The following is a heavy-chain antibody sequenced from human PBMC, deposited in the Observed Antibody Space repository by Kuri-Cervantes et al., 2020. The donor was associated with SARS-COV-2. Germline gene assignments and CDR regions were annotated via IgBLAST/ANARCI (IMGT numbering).Heavy chain of an antibody. CDR3: ARGIAVAGVLDI. V-gene: IGHV4-59*01. J-gene: IGHJ3*02. CDR1: GGSISRNY. Sequence: SETLSLTCTVSGGSISRNYWSWIRQPPGKGLEWIGYIYYSGSTNFNPSLKSRVTISVDTSKKQFSLKLSSVTAADTAVYYCARGIAVAGVLDIWGQGTMVTVSS. CDR2: IYYSGST. D-gene: IGHD6-19*01.